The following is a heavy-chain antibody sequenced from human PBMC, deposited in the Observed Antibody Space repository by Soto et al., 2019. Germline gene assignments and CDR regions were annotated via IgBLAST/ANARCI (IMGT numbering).Heavy chain of an antibody. CDR2: IYYSGST. J-gene: IGHJ5*02. CDR1: GGSISSGDYY. Sequence: QVQLQESGPGLVKPSQTLSLTCTVSGGSISSGDYYWSWIRQPPGKGLEWIGYIYYSGSTYYNPSLKSRVTISVDTSKNQFSLKLSSVTAADTAVYYCARDRALDLGEGWFDPWGQGTLVTVSS. V-gene: IGHV4-30-4*01. CDR3: ARDRALDLGEGWFDP. D-gene: IGHD2-2*03.